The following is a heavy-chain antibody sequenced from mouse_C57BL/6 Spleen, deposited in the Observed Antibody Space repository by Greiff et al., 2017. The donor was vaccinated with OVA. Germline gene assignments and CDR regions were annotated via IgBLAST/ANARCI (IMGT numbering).Heavy chain of an antibody. CDR3: TRLGLFITTASRGYFDV. CDR2: IYPGNSAS. D-gene: IGHD1-2*01. CDR1: GYTFTSYW. Sequence: EVQLQQSGTVLARPGASVKMSCKTSGYTFTSYWMHWVKQRPGQGLEWIGAIYPGNSASSYNQKFKGKARLTAVTSASTAYRELSSLTNEDSAVYYCTRLGLFITTASRGYFDVWGTGTTVTVSS. J-gene: IGHJ1*03. V-gene: IGHV1-5*01.